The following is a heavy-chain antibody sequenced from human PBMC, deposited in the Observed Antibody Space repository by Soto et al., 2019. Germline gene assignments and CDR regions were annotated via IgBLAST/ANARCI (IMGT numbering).Heavy chain of an antibody. V-gene: IGHV3-30-3*01. Sequence: QVQLVESGGGVVQPGRSLRLSCAASGFTFSSYAMHWVRQAPGKGLEWVAVISYDGSNKYYADSVKGRFTISRDNSKKTLYLQMNSLRAEDTAVYYCARDRRLRLGEPPDYWGQGTLVTVSS. CDR3: ARDRRLRLGEPPDY. CDR2: ISYDGSNK. J-gene: IGHJ4*02. D-gene: IGHD3-16*01. CDR1: GFTFSSYA.